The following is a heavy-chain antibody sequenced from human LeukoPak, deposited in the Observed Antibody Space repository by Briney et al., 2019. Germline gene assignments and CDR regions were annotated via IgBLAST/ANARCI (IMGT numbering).Heavy chain of an antibody. CDR2: ISYDGSNK. J-gene: IGHJ2*01. CDR3: AKDMARIAAAGGLDL. Sequence: GGSLRLSCAASGFTFSSYGMHWVRQAPGKGLEWVAVISYDGSNKYYADFVKGRFTISRDNFKNTLYLQMNSLRAEDTAVYYCAKDMARIAAAGGLDLWGRGTLVTVSS. V-gene: IGHV3-30*18. CDR1: GFTFSSYG. D-gene: IGHD6-13*01.